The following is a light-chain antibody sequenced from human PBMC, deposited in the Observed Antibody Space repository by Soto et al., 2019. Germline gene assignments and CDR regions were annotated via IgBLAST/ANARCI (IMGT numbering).Light chain of an antibody. V-gene: IGKV3-15*01. CDR2: GAS. CDR3: QKYNSAPLT. Sequence: EIEMTQAPATLSVSPGERATLSCRASQSVSSNLAWYQQKPGQSPRLLIYGASTRATGIPARFSGSGSGTDFTLTISSLQPEDVAAYYCQKYNSAPLTFGGGTKVDIK. J-gene: IGKJ4*01. CDR1: QSVSSN.